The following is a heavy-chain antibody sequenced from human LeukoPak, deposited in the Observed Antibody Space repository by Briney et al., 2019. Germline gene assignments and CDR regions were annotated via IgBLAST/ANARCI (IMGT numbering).Heavy chain of an antibody. CDR1: GGSISSGGYS. V-gene: IGHV4-30-2*01. CDR3: AREGGEDYGMDV. J-gene: IGHJ6*02. CDR2: IYHSGST. D-gene: IGHD1-26*01. Sequence: SETLSLARAVSGGSISSGGYSWSWIRQPPGKGLEWIGYIYHSGSTYYNPSLKSRVTISVDRSKNQFSLKLSSVTAADTAVYYCAREGGEDYGMDVWGQGTTVTVSS.